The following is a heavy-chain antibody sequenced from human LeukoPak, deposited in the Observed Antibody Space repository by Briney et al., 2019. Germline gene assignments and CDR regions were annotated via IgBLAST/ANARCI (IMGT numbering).Heavy chain of an antibody. CDR3: ARGHSYYYYGMDV. V-gene: IGHV4-34*01. CDR1: GGSFSGHY. Sequence: PSETLSLTCAVYGGSFSGHYWSWIRQPPGKGLEWIGEINHSGSTNYNPSLKSRVTISVDTSKNQFSLKLSSVTAADTAVYYCARGHSYYYYGMDVWGQGTTVTVSS. CDR2: INHSGST. J-gene: IGHJ6*02.